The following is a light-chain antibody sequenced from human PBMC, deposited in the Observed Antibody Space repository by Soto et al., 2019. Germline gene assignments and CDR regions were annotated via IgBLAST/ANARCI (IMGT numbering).Light chain of an antibody. Sequence: DIVLTQSPGTLSLSPGERATLSCGASQSVSSYFAWYQQKPGQAPRLLIYGASSRATGIPDSFSGSGSGTDFTLTISRLEPEDFAAYHCQQYNKWYSISFGQGTRLEIK. CDR3: QQYNKWYSIS. CDR2: GAS. J-gene: IGKJ5*01. CDR1: QSVSSY. V-gene: IGKV3-20*01.